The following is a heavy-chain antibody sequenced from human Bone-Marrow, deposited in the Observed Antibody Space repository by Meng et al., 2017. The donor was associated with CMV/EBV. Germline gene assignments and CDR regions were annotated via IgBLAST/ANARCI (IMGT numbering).Heavy chain of an antibody. J-gene: IGHJ4*02. Sequence: GGSLRLSCAAFGFTFSSYSMNWVRQAPGKGLEWVSSISSSSSYIYYADSVKGRFTISRDNAKNSLYLQMNSLRAEDTAVYYCAREGEYIVGATAKKRVGVLVYWGQGTLVTVSS. CDR2: ISSSSSYI. D-gene: IGHD1-26*01. CDR1: GFTFSSYS. CDR3: AREGEYIVGATAKKRVGVLVY. V-gene: IGHV3-21*01.